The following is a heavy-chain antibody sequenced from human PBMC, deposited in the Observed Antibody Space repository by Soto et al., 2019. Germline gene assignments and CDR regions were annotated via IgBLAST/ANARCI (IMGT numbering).Heavy chain of an antibody. J-gene: IGHJ4*02. CDR1: GGSLSGYY. D-gene: IGHD1-1*01. Sequence: SETLSLTCSISGGSLSGYYWTWTRQPPGKGLEWIGYIYYAGTTTYNPSLKNRVTISLDTPKNHFSLKLSSVTAADTAVYYCASCPGRPCWFDYWGQGTLVTVSS. CDR3: ASCPGRPCWFDY. V-gene: IGHV4-59*01. CDR2: IYYAGTT.